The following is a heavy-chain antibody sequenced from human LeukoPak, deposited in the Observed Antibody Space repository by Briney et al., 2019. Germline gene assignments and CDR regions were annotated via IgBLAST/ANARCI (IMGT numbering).Heavy chain of an antibody. V-gene: IGHV3-48*03. CDR3: AKGAARRRFYSYMDV. CDR2: ISSSGSNT. D-gene: IGHD6-6*01. CDR1: GFTFSRYE. J-gene: IGHJ6*03. Sequence: GGSVRLSCAASGFTFSRYEMNWVRQAPGKGLEWVGYISSSGSNTYYADSVKGRFTISRDNATNSLYLQMNSLRTDDMALYYCAKGAARRRFYSYMDVWGKGTTVTVSS.